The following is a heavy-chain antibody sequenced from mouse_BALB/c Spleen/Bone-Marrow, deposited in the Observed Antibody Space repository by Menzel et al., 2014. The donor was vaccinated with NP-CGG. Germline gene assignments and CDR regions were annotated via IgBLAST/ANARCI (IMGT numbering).Heavy chain of an antibody. CDR3: ARSLYYGSSYPLYAMDY. Sequence: QVQLQQSGADLVRPGSSVKISCKASGYAFSSYWMNWVKQRPGQGLEWIGQIYPGDGDTNYNGKFKGKATLTADKSSSTACMQLSSLTSEDSAVYFCARSLYYGSSYPLYAMDYWGQGTSVTVSS. CDR2: IYPGDGDT. J-gene: IGHJ4*01. CDR1: GYAFSSYW. V-gene: IGHV1-80*01. D-gene: IGHD1-1*01.